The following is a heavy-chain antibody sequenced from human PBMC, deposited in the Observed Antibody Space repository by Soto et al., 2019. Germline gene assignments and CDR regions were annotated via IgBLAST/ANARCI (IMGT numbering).Heavy chain of an antibody. Sequence: QVQLVQSGAEVKKPGSSVKVSCNASGGTFSSYTISWVRQAPGQGLEWMGRIIPILGIANYAQKFQGRVTITADNFTSTAYMELSSLRSEDTAVYYCARGTPGPWSNWFDPWGQGTLVTVSS. J-gene: IGHJ5*02. CDR3: ARGTPGPWSNWFDP. V-gene: IGHV1-69*02. CDR1: GGTFSSYT. CDR2: IIPILGIA. D-gene: IGHD2-15*01.